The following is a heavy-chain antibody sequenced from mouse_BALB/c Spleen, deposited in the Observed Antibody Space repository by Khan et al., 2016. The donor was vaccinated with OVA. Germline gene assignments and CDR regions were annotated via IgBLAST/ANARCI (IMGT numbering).Heavy chain of an antibody. CDR1: GYTFTSYW. J-gene: IGHJ3*01. Sequence: QVQLKQSGAELVRPGASVKLSCKASGYTFTSYWMNWVKQRPGHGLEWIGRIDPSDSETHYNQIFKDKATLTVATSSTTAYMQLSSLTSEDSAVYYCARREKYGYDHSWCAYWGQGTLVTVSA. D-gene: IGHD2-2*01. CDR3: ARREKYGYDHSWCAY. V-gene: IGHV1-61*01. CDR2: IDPSDSET.